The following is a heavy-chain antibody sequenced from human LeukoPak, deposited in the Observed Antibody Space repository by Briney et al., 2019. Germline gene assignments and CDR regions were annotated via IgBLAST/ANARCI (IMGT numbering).Heavy chain of an antibody. J-gene: IGHJ5*02. CDR2: INPNSGGT. CDR1: GYTFTGYY. D-gene: IGHD2-2*01. CDR3: ARGIVVVPAAKNWFDP. V-gene: IGHV1-2*06. Sequence: ASVKVSCKASGYTFTGYYMRWVRQAPGQGLEWMGRINPNSGGTNYAQKFQGRVTMTRDTSISTAYMELSRLRSDDTAVYYCARGIVVVPAAKNWFDPWGQGTLVTVSS.